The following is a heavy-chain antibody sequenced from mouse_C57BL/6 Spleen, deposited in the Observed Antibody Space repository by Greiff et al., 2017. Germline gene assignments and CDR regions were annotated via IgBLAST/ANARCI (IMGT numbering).Heavy chain of an antibody. Sequence: QVQLQQSGPELVKPGASVKISCKASGYAFSSSWMNWVKQRPGKGLEWIGRIYPGDGDTNYNGKFKGKATLTADKSSSTAYMQLSSLTSEDSAVYFCARLGLRWYFDVWGTGTTVTVPS. CDR3: ARLGLRWYFDV. D-gene: IGHD2-4*01. J-gene: IGHJ1*03. CDR2: IYPGDGDT. V-gene: IGHV1-82*01. CDR1: GYAFSSSW.